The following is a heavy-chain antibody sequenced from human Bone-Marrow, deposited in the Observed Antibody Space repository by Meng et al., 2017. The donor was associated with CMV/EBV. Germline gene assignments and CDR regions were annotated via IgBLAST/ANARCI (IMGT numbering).Heavy chain of an antibody. V-gene: IGHV3-74*01. Sequence: SYWMHWVLQAPWKGLVWVSRINSDGSSTSYADSVKGRFTISRDNAKNTLYLQMNSLRAEDTAVYYCARVMSWDIVVVPASYSGMDVWGQGTTVTVSS. CDR1: SYW. J-gene: IGHJ6*02. D-gene: IGHD2-2*01. CDR2: INSDGSST. CDR3: ARVMSWDIVVVPASYSGMDV.